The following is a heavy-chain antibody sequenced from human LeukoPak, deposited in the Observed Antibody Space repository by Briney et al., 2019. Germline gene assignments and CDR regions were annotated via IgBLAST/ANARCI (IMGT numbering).Heavy chain of an antibody. CDR1: GGPISSGSYY. CDR3: ARDLEMAFDY. Sequence: SETLSLTCTVSGGPISSGSYYWSWIRQPAGKGLEWIGRIYTSGSTNYNPSLKSRVTISVDTSKNQFSLKLSSVTAADTAVYYCARDLEMAFDYWGRGTLVTVSS. CDR2: IYTSGST. J-gene: IGHJ4*02. V-gene: IGHV4-61*02. D-gene: IGHD5-24*01.